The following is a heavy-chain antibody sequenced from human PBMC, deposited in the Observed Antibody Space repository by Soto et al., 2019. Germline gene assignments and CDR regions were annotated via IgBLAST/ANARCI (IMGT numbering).Heavy chain of an antibody. CDR2: IYPGDSDT. V-gene: IGHV5-51*01. D-gene: IGHD2-2*01. J-gene: IGHJ6*02. CDR3: ARLVGYCSSTSCPETYGMDV. CDR1: GYSFTSYW. Sequence: GESLKISCKGSGYSFTSYWIGWVRQMPGKGLEWMGIIYPGDSDTRYSPSFQGQVTISADKSISTAYLQWSSLKASDTAMYYCARLVGYCSSTSCPETYGMDVWGQGTTVTVSS.